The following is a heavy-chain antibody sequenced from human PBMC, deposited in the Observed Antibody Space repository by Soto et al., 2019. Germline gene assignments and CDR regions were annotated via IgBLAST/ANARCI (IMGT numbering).Heavy chain of an antibody. CDR3: ARDGRDFWSGYYTADFDY. D-gene: IGHD3-3*01. Sequence: EVQLVESGGGLVKPGGSLRLSCAASGFTFSSYSMNWVRQAPGKGLEWVSSISSSSSYIYYADSVKGRFTISRDNAKNSLYLQMNSLRDEDTAVYYCARDGRDFWSGYYTADFDYWGQGTLVTVSS. CDR1: GFTFSSYS. V-gene: IGHV3-21*01. J-gene: IGHJ4*02. CDR2: ISSSSSYI.